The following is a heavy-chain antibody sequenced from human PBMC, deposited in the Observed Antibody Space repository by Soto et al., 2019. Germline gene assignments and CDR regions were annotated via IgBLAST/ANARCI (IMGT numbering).Heavy chain of an antibody. D-gene: IGHD3-22*01. Sequence: QVQLEQSGTEVKKPGASVRVSCRVSGSTLTELSIHWVRQAPGRGLEWMGHFDRQDGETIYAPTFQGRVTMSEDTSTDIPYMELSSLRSEDTAVYYCATRRDSSGYYYGMDVWGQGTTVIVSS. CDR2: FDRQDGET. CDR1: GSTLTELS. V-gene: IGHV1-24*01. CDR3: ATRRDSSGYYYGMDV. J-gene: IGHJ6*02.